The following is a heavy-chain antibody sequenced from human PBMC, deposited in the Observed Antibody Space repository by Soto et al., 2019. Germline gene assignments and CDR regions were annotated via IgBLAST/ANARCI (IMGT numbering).Heavy chain of an antibody. CDR2: ISYGGTT. D-gene: IGHD3-10*01. CDR3: ARVSGIYYYGMDV. V-gene: IGHV4-39*02. Sequence: PSETLSLTCAVSGVSINTVTNYWGWIRQPPGEGLEWIGAISYGGTTYYNPSLERRLTISLDTSKNHFSLKLSSVTAADTAVYYCARVSGIYYYGMDVWGQGTTVTVSS. CDR1: GVSINTVTNY. J-gene: IGHJ6*02.